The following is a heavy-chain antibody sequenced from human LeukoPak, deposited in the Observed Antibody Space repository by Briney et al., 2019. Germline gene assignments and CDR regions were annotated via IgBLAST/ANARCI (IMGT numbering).Heavy chain of an antibody. D-gene: IGHD3-3*02. CDR1: GFTVSSNY. CDR2: IYSGGST. J-gene: IGHJ4*02. V-gene: IGHV3-53*01. CDR3: ARERKSGRRIFDY. Sequence: GGSLRLSCAASGFTVSSNYMSWVRQAPGKGLEGGSVIYSGGSTYDADSVKGRFTISRDNSKNTLYLQMNSLRAEDTAVYYCARERKSGRRIFDYWGQGTLVTVSS.